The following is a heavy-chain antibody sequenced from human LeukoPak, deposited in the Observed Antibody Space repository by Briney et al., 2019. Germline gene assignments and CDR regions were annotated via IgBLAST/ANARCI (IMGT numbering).Heavy chain of an antibody. D-gene: IGHD5-18*01. V-gene: IGHV1-2*02. CDR2: INPNSGGT. CDR3: VRDRYSYGYVDY. J-gene: IGHJ4*02. CDR1: GYTFTVYY. Sequence: ASVKVSCKSSGYTFTVYYMHWVRQAPGQGLEWMGWINPNSGGTNYAQKFQGRVTMTRDTSISTAYMELSRLRSDDTAVYYCVRDRYSYGYVDYWGQGTLVTVSS.